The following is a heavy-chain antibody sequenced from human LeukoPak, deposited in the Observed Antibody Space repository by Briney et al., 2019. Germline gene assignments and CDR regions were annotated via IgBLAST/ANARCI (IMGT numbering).Heavy chain of an antibody. CDR1: GGSISTITYY. J-gene: IGHJ4*02. Sequence: SETLSLTCTVSGGSISTITYYWGWIRQPPGKGLEWIGSIYNSGSTYYNPSLKSRATISVDTSRNQFSLKLSSVTAADTAVYYCARQLGYCSSTSCYADKVDYWGQGTLVTVSS. CDR3: ARQLGYCSSTSCYADKVDY. V-gene: IGHV4-39*01. CDR2: IYNSGST. D-gene: IGHD2-2*01.